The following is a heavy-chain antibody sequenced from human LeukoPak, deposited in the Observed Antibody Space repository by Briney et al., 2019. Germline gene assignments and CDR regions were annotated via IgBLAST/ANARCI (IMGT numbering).Heavy chain of an antibody. CDR2: IYHSGST. J-gene: IGHJ5*02. V-gene: IGHV4-38-2*02. D-gene: IGHD6-13*01. Sequence: ASETLSLTCTVSGGSITSHYWGWIRQPPGKGLEWIGSIYHSGSTYYNPSLKSRVTISVDTSKNQFSLKLSSVTAADTAVYYCARDRLAAGTPNWFDPWGQGTLVTVSS. CDR1: GGSITSHY. CDR3: ARDRLAAGTPNWFDP.